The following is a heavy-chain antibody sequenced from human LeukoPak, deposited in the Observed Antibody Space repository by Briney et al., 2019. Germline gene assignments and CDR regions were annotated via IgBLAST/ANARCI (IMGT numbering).Heavy chain of an antibody. J-gene: IGHJ4*02. CDR3: AKVPAAFSSSWYYFDY. Sequence: PGGSLRLSCAASGFTFSSYGMHWVRQAPGKGLEWVAVISYDGSNKYYADSVKGRFTISRDNSKNTLYLQMNSLRAEDTAVYYCAKVPAAFSSSWYYFDYWGQGTLVTVSS. D-gene: IGHD6-13*01. CDR1: GFTFSSYG. V-gene: IGHV3-30*18. CDR2: ISYDGSNK.